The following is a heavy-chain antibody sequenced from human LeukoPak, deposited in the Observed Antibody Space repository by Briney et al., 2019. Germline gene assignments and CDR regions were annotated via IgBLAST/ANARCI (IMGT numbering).Heavy chain of an antibody. CDR1: GVSINTGNYY. Sequence: SETLSLTCSVSGVSINTGNYYWTWIRQPAGKGLQWIGRIFTGGTTNYNPSLQSRVTISMDTSKSQVSLRLRSVTAADTAVYYCATLTTVVTAYYFDYWGQGTLVTVSS. J-gene: IGHJ4*02. D-gene: IGHD4-23*01. CDR2: IFTGGTT. CDR3: ATLTTVVTAYYFDY. V-gene: IGHV4-61*02.